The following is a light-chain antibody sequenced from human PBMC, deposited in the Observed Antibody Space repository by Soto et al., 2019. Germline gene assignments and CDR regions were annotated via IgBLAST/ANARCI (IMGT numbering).Light chain of an antibody. Sequence: DIQMTQSPSTLSASVGDSVTITCRASQNVRNWLACYQQKPVKAPNPLIYAASSVKSVFPARFSGSGSGTEITLTSSRLQPDDFATYYCQQYNTYSTFGQGTRLEIK. CDR1: QNVRNW. V-gene: IGKV1-5*01. CDR2: AAS. J-gene: IGKJ5*01. CDR3: QQYNTYST.